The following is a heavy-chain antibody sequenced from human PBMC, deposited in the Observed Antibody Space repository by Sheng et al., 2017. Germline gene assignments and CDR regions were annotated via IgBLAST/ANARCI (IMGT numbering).Heavy chain of an antibody. D-gene: IGHD6-13*01. CDR1: GYTFSSYG. Sequence: QVQLVHSRAEMKKPGASVRVSCKASGYTFSSYGISWVRQAPGQGLEWMGWISPIIGVTNYAQKFQGRVTISADKSTSTAYMDLNSLSSEDTAIYYCARRRDSSSWFNYLDVWGQGTPVTVSS. J-gene: IGHJ6*02. CDR2: ISPIIGVT. CDR3: ARRRDSSSWFNYLDV. V-gene: IGHV1-69*10.